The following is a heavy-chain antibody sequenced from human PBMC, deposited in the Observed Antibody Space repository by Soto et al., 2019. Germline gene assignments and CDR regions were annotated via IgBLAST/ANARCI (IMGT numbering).Heavy chain of an antibody. D-gene: IGHD2-15*01. CDR1: GFTFSSYV. CDR2: ISGSGDST. V-gene: IGHV3-23*01. CDR3: AKASCSGGSCYSGEMDY. J-gene: IGHJ4*02. Sequence: GGSLRLSCAASGFTFSSYVMNWVRQAPGKGLEWVSGISGSGDSTYYADSVKGRFTISRDNPKNTKYLQMNSLRAEDTAVYYCAKASCSGGSCYSGEMDYWGQGTPVTVSS.